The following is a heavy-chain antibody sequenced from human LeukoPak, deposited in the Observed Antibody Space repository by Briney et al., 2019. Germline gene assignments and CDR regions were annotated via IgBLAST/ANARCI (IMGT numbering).Heavy chain of an antibody. V-gene: IGHV3-23*01. CDR2: ISDNGGTT. J-gene: IGHJ4*02. CDR3: AKRPITGTTNYYLEY. CDR1: GFTFSAYA. D-gene: IGHD1-20*01. Sequence: PGGSLRLSCEASGFTFSAYAMTWVRQAPGEGLEWVSGISDNGGTTYYADSVKGRFTISRDNSKNTLYLQMNSLRAEDTAMYYCAKRPITGTTNYYLEYWGQGTLVTVSS.